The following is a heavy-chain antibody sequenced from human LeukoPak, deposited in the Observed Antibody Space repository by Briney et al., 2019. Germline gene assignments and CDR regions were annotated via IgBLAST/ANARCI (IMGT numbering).Heavy chain of an antibody. V-gene: IGHV3-11*01. J-gene: IGHJ3*01. CDR2: TVTSSGAI. CDR1: GFSLRDYD. CDR3: ARDVKGDRAFDV. Sequence: GGSLRLSCAAFGFSLRDYDISWIRQAPGKGLEWVSHTVTSSGAIYHADSVKGRFTISRDNAKNSVSLQLNNLRAEDTALYYCARDVKGDRAFDVWGHGTMVTVSS.